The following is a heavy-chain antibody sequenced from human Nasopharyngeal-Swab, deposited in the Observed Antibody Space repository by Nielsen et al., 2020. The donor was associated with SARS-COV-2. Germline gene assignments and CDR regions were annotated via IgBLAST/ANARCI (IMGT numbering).Heavy chain of an antibody. CDR3: ASQLGHPDS. J-gene: IGHJ4*02. CDR1: GFTFSSYW. Sequence: GGSLRLSCVASGFTFSSYWMHWVRQAPGKGLVWVSRINSDGSSTTYADSVKGRFTISRDNAKNTLFLQMHSLRADDTAIYYCASQLGHPDSWGQGTLVTVSS. V-gene: IGHV3-74*01. CDR2: INSDGSST. D-gene: IGHD2-2*01.